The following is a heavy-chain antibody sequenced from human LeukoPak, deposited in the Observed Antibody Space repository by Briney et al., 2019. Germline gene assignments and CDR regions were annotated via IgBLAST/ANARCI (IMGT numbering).Heavy chain of an antibody. J-gene: IGHJ6*03. CDR1: GYTFTSYD. CDR3: ARDGGYCSSTSCYGYYYYYMDV. V-gene: IGHV1-8*03. CDR2: MNPNSGNT. D-gene: IGHD2-2*01. Sequence: ASVKVSCKASGYTFTSYDINWVRQATGQGLEWMGWMNPNSGNTGYAQKFQGRVTITRNTSISTAYMELSSLRSEDTAVYYCARDGGYCSSTSCYGYYYYYMDVWGKGTTVTVSS.